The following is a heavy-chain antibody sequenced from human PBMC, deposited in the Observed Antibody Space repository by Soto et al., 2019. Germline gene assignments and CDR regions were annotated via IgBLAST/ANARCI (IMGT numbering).Heavy chain of an antibody. Sequence: ASVKVSCKASGGTFSSYAISWVRQAPGQGFEWMGGIIPIFGTANYAQKFQGRVTITADESTSTAYMELSSLRSEDTAVYYCARLYYDFWSGYPRPSDYWGQGTLVTVSS. V-gene: IGHV1-69*13. CDR3: ARLYYDFWSGYPRPSDY. J-gene: IGHJ4*02. CDR2: IIPIFGTA. CDR1: GGTFSSYA. D-gene: IGHD3-3*01.